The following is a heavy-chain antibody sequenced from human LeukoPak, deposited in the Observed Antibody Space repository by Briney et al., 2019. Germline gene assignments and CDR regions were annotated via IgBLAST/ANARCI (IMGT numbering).Heavy chain of an antibody. Sequence: GESLKISCKGSGYSFTTYWIGWVRQLPGKGLEWMGFIYPGDSDIRISPSFQGQVTISADKSISTAYLQWGSLKASDTAMYYCARQVPAAQTTYFDYWGQGTLVTVSS. CDR3: ARQVPAAQTTYFDY. CDR2: IYPGDSDI. V-gene: IGHV5-51*01. D-gene: IGHD2-2*01. J-gene: IGHJ4*02. CDR1: GYSFTTYW.